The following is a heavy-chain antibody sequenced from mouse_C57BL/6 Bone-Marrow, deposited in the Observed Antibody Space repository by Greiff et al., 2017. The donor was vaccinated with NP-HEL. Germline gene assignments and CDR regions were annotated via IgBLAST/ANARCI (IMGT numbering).Heavy chain of an antibody. J-gene: IGHJ2*01. Sequence: VQRVESGAELVRPGASVTLSCKASGYTFTDYEMHWVKQTPVHGLEWIGAIDPETGGTAYNQKFKGKAILTADKSSSTAYMELRSLTSEDSAVYYCTTYDYGSSYEKYLDCWGQGTTLTVSS. CDR3: TTYDYGSSYEKYLDC. CDR1: GYTFTDYE. CDR2: IDPETGGT. V-gene: IGHV1-15*01. D-gene: IGHD1-1*01.